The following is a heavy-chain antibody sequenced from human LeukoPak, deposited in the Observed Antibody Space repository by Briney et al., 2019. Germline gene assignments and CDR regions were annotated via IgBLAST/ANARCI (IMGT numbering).Heavy chain of an antibody. CDR1: GFTFSSY. J-gene: IGHJ4*02. CDR2: ISGSGGST. D-gene: IGHD3-3*01. CDR3: AKEAGIFGVVIIDY. Sequence: GGSLRLSCAASGFTFSSYWSWVRQAPGKGLEWVSAISGSGGSTYYADSVKGRFTISRDNSKNTLYLQMNSLRAEDTAAYYCAKEAGIFGVVIIDYWGQGTLVTVSS. V-gene: IGHV3-23*01.